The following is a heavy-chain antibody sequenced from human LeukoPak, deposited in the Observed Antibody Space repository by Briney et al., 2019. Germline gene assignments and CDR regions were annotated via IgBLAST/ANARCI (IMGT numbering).Heavy chain of an antibody. CDR2: INPSDGSA. V-gene: IGHV1-46*01. CDR1: GYSFIHYY. CDR3: ARAEYYGSGSYLGDYYAMDA. J-gene: IGHJ6*04. D-gene: IGHD3-10*01. Sequence: GASVKVSCKASGYSFIHYYLHSVRQAPGQGLEWMGIINPSDGSASYAQRFQGRLTMTRETSTSTVYMELSSLNSEDTAVYYCARAEYYGSGSYLGDYYAMDAWGKGTTVTVSS.